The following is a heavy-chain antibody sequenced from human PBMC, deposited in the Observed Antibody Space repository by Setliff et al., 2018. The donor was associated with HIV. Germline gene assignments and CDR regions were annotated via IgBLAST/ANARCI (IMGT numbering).Heavy chain of an antibody. CDR3: ATSVATFDSVDY. CDR2: INPNDGAT. CDR1: GYTFTSYF. J-gene: IGHJ4*02. Sequence: ASVKVSCKASGYTFTSYFLHWVRQAPGQGLEWMGIINPNDGATTYAQKFEGRVTMTSDTSTNTVYMELSSLRSEDTAVYYCATSVATFDSVDYWGQGTLVTVSS. D-gene: IGHD1-26*01. V-gene: IGHV1-46*01.